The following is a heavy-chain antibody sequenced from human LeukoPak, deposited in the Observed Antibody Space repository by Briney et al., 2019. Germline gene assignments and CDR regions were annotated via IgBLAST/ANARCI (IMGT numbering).Heavy chain of an antibody. V-gene: IGHV3-53*04. CDR2: IYIGGST. D-gene: IGHD6-13*01. CDR3: ASPGDSIAAAGLDY. CDR1: GFTVISNY. J-gene: IGHJ4*02. Sequence: GGSLRLSCVASGFTVISNYMSGVRPALGRGREWVSVIYIGGSTYYADSVQGRVTISSHNSKNTLYLQMNSLRAEDTAVYYCASPGDSIAAAGLDYRGQGTLVTVSS.